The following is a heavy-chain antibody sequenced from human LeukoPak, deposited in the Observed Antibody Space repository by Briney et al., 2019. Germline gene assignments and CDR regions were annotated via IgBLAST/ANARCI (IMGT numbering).Heavy chain of an antibody. D-gene: IGHD3-10*01. CDR1: GGSMSSYY. CDR3: ARRRHPTAYYSGLGTYYYFAY. J-gene: IGHJ4*02. Sequence: SDTLSLTCSVSGGSMSSYYWSWIRQPAGKGLEWIVRFYASWSTNYNPSLKRRVTMSVDTSKNHSSLKLSSVTAADTALSYCARRRHPTAYYSGLGTYYYFAYWGQGTPVTVSS. V-gene: IGHV4-4*07. CDR2: FYASWST.